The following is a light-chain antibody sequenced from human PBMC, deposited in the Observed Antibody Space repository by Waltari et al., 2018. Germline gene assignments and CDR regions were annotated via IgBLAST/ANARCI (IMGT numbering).Light chain of an antibody. J-gene: IGKJ3*01. Sequence: DFQMTQSPSSLSASVGDRVTITCQASQDISNNLNWYQQKPGKAPKLLIYDASNLETGVPSRFSGSGSGTDFTFTISSLQPEDIATYYCQQYDNLPLTFGPGTKVNIK. CDR1: QDISNN. V-gene: IGKV1-33*01. CDR2: DAS. CDR3: QQYDNLPLT.